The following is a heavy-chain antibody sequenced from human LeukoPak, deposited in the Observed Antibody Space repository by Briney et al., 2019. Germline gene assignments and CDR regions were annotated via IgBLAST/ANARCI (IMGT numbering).Heavy chain of an antibody. CDR1: GFTFSSYA. V-gene: IGHV3-23*01. CDR2: ISGTGGRT. Sequence: GGSLRLSCAASGFTFSSYAMNWVRQAPGKGLEWVSVISGTGGRTYYADSVKGRFTISRDNSKNTLYLQMHSLRAEDTAVYYCAKDAPGPFPYYFDYWGQGTLVTVSS. J-gene: IGHJ4*02. CDR3: AKDAPGPFPYYFDY. D-gene: IGHD2-8*02.